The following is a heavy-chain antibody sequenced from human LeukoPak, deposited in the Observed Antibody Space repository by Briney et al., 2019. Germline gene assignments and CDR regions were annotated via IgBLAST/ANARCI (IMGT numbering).Heavy chain of an antibody. D-gene: IGHD3-10*01. Sequence: VASVKVSCKVSGYTLTELSMHWVRQAPGKGLEWMGGFDPEDGETIYAQKFQGRVTMTEDTSTDAAYMELSSLRSEDTAVYYCATDRGSGRYPSPFDYWGQGTLVTVSS. CDR2: FDPEDGET. J-gene: IGHJ4*02. CDR1: GYTLTELS. V-gene: IGHV1-24*01. CDR3: ATDRGSGRYPSPFDY.